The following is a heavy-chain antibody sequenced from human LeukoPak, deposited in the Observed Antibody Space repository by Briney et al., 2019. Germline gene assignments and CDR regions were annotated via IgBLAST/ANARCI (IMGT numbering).Heavy chain of an antibody. CDR2: VGGTDGRT. CDR3: AKDGSYYFDY. CDR1: GFTFSTYN. V-gene: IGHV3-23*01. J-gene: IGHJ4*02. Sequence: GGSLRLSCAASGFTFSTYNMNWVRQAPGKGLEWVSAVGGTDGRTYYAAFVKGRFTIYRDNSKNTLYLQMNSLRAEDTGVYYCAKDGSYYFDYWGQGTLVTVSS.